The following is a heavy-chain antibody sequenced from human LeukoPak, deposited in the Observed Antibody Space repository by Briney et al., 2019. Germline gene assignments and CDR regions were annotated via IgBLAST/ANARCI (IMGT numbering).Heavy chain of an antibody. J-gene: IGHJ4*02. CDR2: IRSKANNYAT. CDR1: GFMFSGSV. Sequence: GGSLRLSCAASGFMFSGSVIHWVRQASGKGLEWVGRIRSKANNYATGYAASVKGRFTIFRDVSKNTAYLQMNSLKIEDTAVYYCARHEGADYGDYVLLDYWGQGVLVTVSS. CDR3: ARHEGADYGDYVLLDY. D-gene: IGHD4-17*01. V-gene: IGHV3-73*01.